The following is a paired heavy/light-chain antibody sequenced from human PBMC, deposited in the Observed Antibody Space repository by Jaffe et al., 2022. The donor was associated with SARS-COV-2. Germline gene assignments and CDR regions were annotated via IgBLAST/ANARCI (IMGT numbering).Heavy chain of an antibody. CDR2: ISADNGGT. J-gene: IGHJ5*02. Sequence: QVQLVQSGAEVKKPGASVQVSCKTSGYTFTSHGMHWLRQAPGQRPEWLGWISADNGGTRYSQKFQGRVTITRDTSASTAYMELTSLTSEDTAVYYCARVGLAAADYMGWFDPWGQGTLVTVSS. CDR3: ARVGLAAADYMGWFDP. D-gene: IGHD6-25*01. CDR1: GYTFTSHG. V-gene: IGHV1-3*01.
Light chain of an antibody. CDR3: QQRYTWPPA. V-gene: IGKV3-11*01. CDR1: QSISSF. J-gene: IGKJ5*01. CDR2: DTS. Sequence: EIVLTQSPGTLSLSPGERATLSCRASQSISSFLAWYQQKPGQAPRLLIYDTSNRATGIPARFSGSGSGTDFTLTISSLEPEDFAVYYCQQRYTWPPAFGQGTRLEI.